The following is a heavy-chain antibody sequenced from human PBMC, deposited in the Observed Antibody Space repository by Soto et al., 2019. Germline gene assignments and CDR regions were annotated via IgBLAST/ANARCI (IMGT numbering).Heavy chain of an antibody. V-gene: IGHV1-18*01. D-gene: IGHD3-3*01. Sequence: GASVKVSCRASGYAFTSYGISWVRQAPGQGLEWMGWISAYNGNTNYAQKLQGRVTMTTDTSTSTAYMELRSLRSDDTAVYYCARGRSGYDFWSGLFDPWGQGTLVTVSS. CDR3: ARGRSGYDFWSGLFDP. J-gene: IGHJ5*02. CDR2: ISAYNGNT. CDR1: GYAFTSYG.